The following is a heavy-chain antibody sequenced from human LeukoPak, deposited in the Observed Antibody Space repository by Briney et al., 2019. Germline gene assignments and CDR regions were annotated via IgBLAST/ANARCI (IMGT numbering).Heavy chain of an antibody. J-gene: IGHJ3*02. CDR1: GGSISSSSYY. Sequence: SETLSLTCTVSGGSISSSSYYWGWIRQPPGKGLEWIGSIYYSGSTYYNPSLKSRVTISVDTSKNQFSLKLSSVTAADTAVYYCARDLGYCSGGSCYADAFDIWGQGTMVTVSS. CDR3: ARDLGYCSGGSCYADAFDI. V-gene: IGHV4-39*07. CDR2: IYYSGST. D-gene: IGHD2-15*01.